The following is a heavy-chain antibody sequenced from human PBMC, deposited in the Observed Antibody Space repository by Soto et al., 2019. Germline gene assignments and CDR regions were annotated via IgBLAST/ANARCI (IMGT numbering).Heavy chain of an antibody. Sequence: SETLSLPGTVSGGSVSSGSYYWSWIRQPPGKGLEWIGYIYYSGSTNYNPSLKSRVTISVDTSKNQFSLKLSSVTAADTAVYYCAREGRYYDFWSGYGRYDYWGQGTLVTVPS. CDR3: AREGRYYDFWSGYGRYDY. J-gene: IGHJ4*02. CDR2: IYYSGST. CDR1: GGSVSSGSYY. D-gene: IGHD3-3*01. V-gene: IGHV4-61*01.